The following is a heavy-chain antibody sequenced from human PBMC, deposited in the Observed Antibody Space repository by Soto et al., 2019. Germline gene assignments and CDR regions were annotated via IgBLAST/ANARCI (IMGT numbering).Heavy chain of an antibody. V-gene: IGHV2-5*02. CDR1: RFSFSINGVA. J-gene: IGHJ5*01. CDR2: IYWDDDQ. Sequence: QITLKESGPTLVKPTQTLTLTCTFSRFSFSINGVAVGWIRQPPGQALEWLALIYWDDDQRYNPSLKNRLTITKDTPRNQVVLTMTNMDPVDTATYYCAHKRDVSRGFKSWGQGTLVTVSS. CDR3: AHKRDVSRGFKS.